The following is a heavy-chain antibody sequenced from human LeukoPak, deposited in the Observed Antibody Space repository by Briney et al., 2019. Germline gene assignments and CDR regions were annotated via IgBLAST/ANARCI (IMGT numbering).Heavy chain of an antibody. V-gene: IGHV4-59*01. CDR2: IYYSGST. D-gene: IGHD3-3*01. CDR1: GGSISSYY. J-gene: IGHJ3*02. Sequence: SETLSLTCTVSGGSISSYYCSWIRQPPGKGLEWIGYIYYSGSTNYNPSLKSRVTISVDTSKNQFSLKLSSVTAAETAVYYCARGQTYYDFWSGPYAFDIWGQGTMVTVSS. CDR3: ARGQTYYDFWSGPYAFDI.